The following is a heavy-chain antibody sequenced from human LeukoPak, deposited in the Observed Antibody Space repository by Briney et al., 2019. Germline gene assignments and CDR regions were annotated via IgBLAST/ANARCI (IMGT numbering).Heavy chain of an antibody. Sequence: ASVKVSCKASGYTFTRYGISWVRQAPGHGLEWMGWISAYNGNTDYAQKLQGRVTMTTDTSTSTAYMALRSVISEDPTPDFCAIDVLPKYHILNGYYGTYFDYWHQGTLVTVSS. D-gene: IGHD3-9*01. V-gene: IGHV1-18*01. CDR3: AIDVLPKYHILNGYYGTYFDY. J-gene: IGHJ4*02. CDR1: GYTFTRYG. CDR2: ISAYNGNT.